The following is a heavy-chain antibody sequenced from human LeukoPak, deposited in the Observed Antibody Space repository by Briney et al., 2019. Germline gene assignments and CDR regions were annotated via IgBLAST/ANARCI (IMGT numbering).Heavy chain of an antibody. J-gene: IGHJ4*02. V-gene: IGHV4-31*03. CDR3: TRVRFLEWLPFDY. CDR1: GGSISSGDYY. D-gene: IGHD3-3*01. Sequence: SETLSLTCTVSGGSISSGDYYWSWIRQRPGKGLEWIGSIYYSGVTYYNPSLVSRVTISVDTSKNQFSLNLSSVTAADTAVYYCTRVRFLEWLPFDYWGQGTLVTVSS. CDR2: IYYSGVT.